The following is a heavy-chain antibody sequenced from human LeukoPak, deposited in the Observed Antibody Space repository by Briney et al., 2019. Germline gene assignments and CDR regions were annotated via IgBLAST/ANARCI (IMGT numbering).Heavy chain of an antibody. CDR3: AREYISAAAGTSYLSGAFDI. Sequence: EASVKVSCKASGGTFSSYAISWVRQAPGQGLEWMGRIIPILGIANYAQKFQGRVTITADKSTSTAYMELSSLRSEDTAVYYCAREYISAAAGTSYLSGAFDIWGQGTMVTVSS. D-gene: IGHD6-13*01. CDR1: GGTFSSYA. CDR2: IIPILGIA. V-gene: IGHV1-69*04. J-gene: IGHJ3*02.